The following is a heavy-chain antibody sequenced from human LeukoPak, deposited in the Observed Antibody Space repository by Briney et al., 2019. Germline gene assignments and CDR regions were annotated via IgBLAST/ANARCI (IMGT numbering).Heavy chain of an antibody. Sequence: PSETLSLTCAVHGGSFSGYYWSRIRQPPGKGLEWSGEINHSGSTNYNPSLKSRVTISVDTSKNQSSLKLSSVTAADTAVYYCARGRVYQDTAMVTVGGAGVRRFDYWGQGTLVTVSS. CDR1: GGSFSGYY. V-gene: IGHV4-34*01. CDR2: INHSGST. J-gene: IGHJ4*02. D-gene: IGHD5-18*01. CDR3: ARGRVYQDTAMVTVGGAGVRRFDY.